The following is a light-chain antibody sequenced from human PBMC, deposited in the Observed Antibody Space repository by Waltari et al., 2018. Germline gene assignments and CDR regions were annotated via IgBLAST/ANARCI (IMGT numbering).Light chain of an antibody. CDR1: GSTIGRNT. CDR2: SNN. Sequence: QSVLTQPPSASWTPGQRVTISCSGSGSTIGRNTVNLYPQLPGTAPKLLLYSNNQRPSGVPDRFSGSKSGTSASLAISGLQSEDEADYYCAAWDDSLNGRVFGTGTKVTVL. J-gene: IGLJ1*01. V-gene: IGLV1-44*01. CDR3: AAWDDSLNGRV.